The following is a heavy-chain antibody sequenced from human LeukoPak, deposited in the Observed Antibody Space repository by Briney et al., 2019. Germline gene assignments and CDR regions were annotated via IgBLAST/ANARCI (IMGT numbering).Heavy chain of an antibody. CDR3: ARNPYYYYGMDV. D-gene: IGHD1-14*01. CDR1: GGSISSGDYY. CDR2: IYYSGST. J-gene: IGHJ6*02. Sequence: PSETLSLTCTVSGGSISSGDYYWSWIRQPPGKGLEWIGYIYYSGSTYYNPSLKSRVTISVDTSKNQFSLKLSSVTAADTAVYYCARNPYYYYGMDVWGQGTTVTVSS. V-gene: IGHV4-30-4*01.